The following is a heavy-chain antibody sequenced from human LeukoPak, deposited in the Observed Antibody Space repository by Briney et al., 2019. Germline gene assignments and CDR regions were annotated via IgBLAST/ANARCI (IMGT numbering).Heavy chain of an antibody. J-gene: IGHJ4*02. CDR3: ATLVATTRFDY. Sequence: GGSLRLSCAASGFSFSNYWMGWVRQAPGKGLEWVANIKQDGSEKYYVDSVKGRFTISRDNAKNSLYLQMSSLRADDMAVYYCATLVATTRFDYWGQGTLVTVSS. D-gene: IGHD5-12*01. CDR2: IKQDGSEK. CDR1: GFSFSNYW. V-gene: IGHV3-7*01.